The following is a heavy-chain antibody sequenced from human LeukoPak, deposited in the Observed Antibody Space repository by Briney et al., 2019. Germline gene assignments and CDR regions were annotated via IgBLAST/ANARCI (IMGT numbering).Heavy chain of an antibody. CDR3: ARQFTDAFDI. CDR1: GFTFSSYS. CDR2: ISSSSSYI. V-gene: IGHV3-21*01. J-gene: IGHJ3*02. Sequence: GGSLRLSCAASGFTFSSYSMNWVRQAPGKGLEWVSSISSSSSYIYYADTVKGRFTISRDNAKNSLYPQMNSLRAEDTAVYYCARQFTDAFDIWGQGTMVTVSS.